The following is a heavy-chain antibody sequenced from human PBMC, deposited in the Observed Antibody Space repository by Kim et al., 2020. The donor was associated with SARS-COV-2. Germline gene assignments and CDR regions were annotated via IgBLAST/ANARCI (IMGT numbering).Heavy chain of an antibody. D-gene: IGHD3-10*01. CDR2: ITYDGSNK. CDR1: GFTFSSYA. V-gene: IGHV3-30*04. J-gene: IGHJ4*02. Sequence: GGSLRLSCAASGFTFSSYAMHWVRQAPGKGLEWVAVITYDGSNKYYADSVKGRFTISRDNSKNTLYLQMNSLRAEDTAVYYCARAGSGDYYGSGSWYNSLDYWGQGTLVTVSS. CDR3: ARAGSGDYYGSGSWYNSLDY.